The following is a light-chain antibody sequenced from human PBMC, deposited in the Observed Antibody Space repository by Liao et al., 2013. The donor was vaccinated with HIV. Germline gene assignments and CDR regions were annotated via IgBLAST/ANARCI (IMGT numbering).Light chain of an antibody. V-gene: IGLV3-21*01. CDR1: NIENKN. Sequence: SYVLTQPPSVSVAPGKTARIPCGGNNIENKNVHWYQQKPGQAPVLVIYQDNTRPSGIPYRFSGSNSGNTATLTISGTQAMDEADYYCQAWDSIAAVFGGGTKLTVL. CDR3: QAWDSIAAV. J-gene: IGLJ2*01. CDR2: QDN.